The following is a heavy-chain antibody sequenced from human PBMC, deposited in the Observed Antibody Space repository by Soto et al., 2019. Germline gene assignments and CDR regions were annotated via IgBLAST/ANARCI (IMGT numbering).Heavy chain of an antibody. D-gene: IGHD6-19*01. Sequence: GALRLSCAASGFTFSSYAMHWVRQAPGKGLEWVALMSYDGSNKYYGDSVKGRFTISRDNSKNTLYLQLNSLRPEDTALYYCARVQAVAAHGNYGMDVWGQGTTVTVSS. CDR3: ARVQAVAAHGNYGMDV. CDR1: GFTFSSYA. J-gene: IGHJ6*02. CDR2: MSYDGSNK. V-gene: IGHV3-30*04.